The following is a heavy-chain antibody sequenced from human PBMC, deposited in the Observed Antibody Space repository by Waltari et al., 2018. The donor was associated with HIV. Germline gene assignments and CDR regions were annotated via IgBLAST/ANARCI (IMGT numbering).Heavy chain of an antibody. Sequence: EVQLLESGGGLVQPGESLSISCAASGFTFSNYAMIWVRQAPGKGLEWVSAISGSAVTTYYADPVKGRFTISRDNSKNTLYRQMNSLRADDTAVYYCAKDRAAVIIIPNFDYWGQGTLVTVSS. CDR2: ISGSAVTT. D-gene: IGHD3-3*01. V-gene: IGHV3-23*01. CDR1: GFTFSNYA. CDR3: AKDRAAVIIIPNFDY. J-gene: IGHJ4*02.